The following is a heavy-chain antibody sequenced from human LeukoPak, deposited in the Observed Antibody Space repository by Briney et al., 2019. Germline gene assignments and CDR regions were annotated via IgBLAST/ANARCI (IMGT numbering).Heavy chain of an antibody. CDR2: IYHSGST. CDR3: ARADYYYDSSGEFDY. J-gene: IGHJ4*02. Sequence: SETLSLTCTVSGYSISSGYYWGWIRQPPGKGLEWIGSIYHSGSTYYNPSLKSRVTISVDTSKNQFSLKLSSVTAADTAVYYCARADYYYDSSGEFDYWGQGTLVTVSS. CDR1: GYSISSGYY. V-gene: IGHV4-38-2*02. D-gene: IGHD3-22*01.